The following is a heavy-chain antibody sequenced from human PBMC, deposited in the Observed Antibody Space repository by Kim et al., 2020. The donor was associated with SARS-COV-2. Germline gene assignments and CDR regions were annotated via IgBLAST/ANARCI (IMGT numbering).Heavy chain of an antibody. CDR1: GGSIRSAGYY. J-gene: IGHJ6*01. D-gene: IGHD2-21*02. V-gene: IGHV4-31*03. Sequence: SETLSLTCTVSGGSIRSAGYYWNCIRQHPGKGLEWIGHIYYSGDTLHNPSLKSRLTISVDTSKNQFSLKLNSVTAADTAVYYCARFVTAIARGYYYYGMDVWGQGTTVTVSS. CDR3: ARFVTAIARGYYYYGMDV. CDR2: IYYSGDT.